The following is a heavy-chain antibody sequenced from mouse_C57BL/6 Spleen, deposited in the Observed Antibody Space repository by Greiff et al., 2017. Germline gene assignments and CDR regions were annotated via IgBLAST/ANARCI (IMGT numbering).Heavy chain of an antibody. CDR1: GYTFTSYW. CDR2: IHPNSGST. V-gene: IGHV1-64*01. D-gene: IGHD1-1*01. Sequence: QVQLQQPGAELVKPGASVKLSCKASGYTFTSYWMHWVKQRPGQGLVWIGMIHPNSGSTNYNEKFKSKATLTVDKSSSTAYMQLSSLTSEDSAVYYCARNGGSSSYAMDYWGQGTSVTVSS. J-gene: IGHJ4*01. CDR3: ARNGGSSSYAMDY.